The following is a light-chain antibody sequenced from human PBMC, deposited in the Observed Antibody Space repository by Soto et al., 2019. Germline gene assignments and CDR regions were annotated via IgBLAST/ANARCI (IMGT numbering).Light chain of an antibody. V-gene: IGLV2-11*01. J-gene: IGLJ2*01. CDR1: SSDVGGYNY. CDR2: DVS. CDR3: CSYAGSSAFHVV. Sequence: QSVLTQPRSVSGSPGQSVTISCTGTSSDVGGYNYVSWYQQHPGKAPQLMIHDVSQRPSGVPDRFSGSKSGNTASLTISGLQAEDEADYYCCSYAGSSAFHVVFGGGTKLTVL.